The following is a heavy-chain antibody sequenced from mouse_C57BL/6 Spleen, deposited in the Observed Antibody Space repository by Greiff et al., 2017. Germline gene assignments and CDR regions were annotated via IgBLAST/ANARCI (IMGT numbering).Heavy chain of an antibody. CDR1: GYSFTGYY. V-gene: IGHV1-42*01. CDR3: ARENSYSDFYWYFDV. D-gene: IGHD2-12*01. Sequence: EVQLKESGPELVKPGASVKISCKASGYSFTGYYMNWVKQSPEKSLEWIGEINPSTGGTTYNQKFKAKATLTVDKSSSTAYMQLKSLTSEDSAVYYCARENSYSDFYWYFDVWGTGTTVTVSS. J-gene: IGHJ1*03. CDR2: INPSTGGT.